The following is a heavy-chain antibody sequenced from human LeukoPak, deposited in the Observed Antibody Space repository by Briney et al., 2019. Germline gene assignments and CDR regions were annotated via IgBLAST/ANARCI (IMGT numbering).Heavy chain of an antibody. V-gene: IGHV3-66*01. Sequence: PGGSLRLSCAASGFTVGSNYMSWVRQAPGRGLEWVSVMYSSGTTHYADSVKGRFTISRDNSKNTLYLQMNSLRAEDTAVYYCARGFRVGGLRGAGYFDYWGQGTLVTVSS. J-gene: IGHJ4*02. CDR3: ARGFRVGGLRGAGYFDY. CDR2: MYSSGTT. D-gene: IGHD3-10*01. CDR1: GFTVGSNY.